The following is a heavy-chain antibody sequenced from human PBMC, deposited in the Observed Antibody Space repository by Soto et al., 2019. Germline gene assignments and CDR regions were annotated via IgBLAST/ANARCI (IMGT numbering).Heavy chain of an antibody. CDR1: GGSFSGYY. CDR2: INHSGST. CDR3: ARLDYGGNVVDY. D-gene: IGHD4-17*01. Sequence: SETLSLTCAVYGGSFSGYYWSWMRQPPGKGLEWIGEINHSGSTNYNPSLKSRVTISVDTSKNQFSLKLSSVTAADTAVYSCARLDYGGNVVDYWGQGTLVTVSS. J-gene: IGHJ4*02. V-gene: IGHV4-34*01.